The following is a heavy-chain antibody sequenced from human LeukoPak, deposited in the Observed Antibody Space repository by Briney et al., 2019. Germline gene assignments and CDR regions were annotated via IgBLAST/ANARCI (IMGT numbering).Heavy chain of an antibody. J-gene: IGHJ2*01. CDR3: ARGRQGAKTRYFDL. CDR2: ISSDGGST. V-gene: IGHV3-64*01. Sequence: GGSLRLSCAASGIIFSNYAMHWVRQGPGKGLECISTISSDGGSTYYANSVKGRFTISRDNSKNTLYLQMGSLRAVDMAVYYCARGRQGAKTRYFDLWGRGTRVTVSS. D-gene: IGHD1-26*01. CDR1: GIIFSNYA.